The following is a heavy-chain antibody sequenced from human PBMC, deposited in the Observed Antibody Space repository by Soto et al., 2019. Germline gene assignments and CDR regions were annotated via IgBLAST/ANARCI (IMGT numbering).Heavy chain of an antibody. D-gene: IGHD2-2*01. J-gene: IGHJ3*02. V-gene: IGHV3-11*06. CDR2: ISSSSSYT. CDR1: GLTLSDYY. Sequence: KTGGSLRLSCAASGLTLSDYYMSWIRQAPGKGLEGVSYISSSSSYTNYADSVKGRFTISRDNSKNSLYLQMNSLRAEDTAVYYCARYCSSTSCPEGAFDIWGQGTMVTVSS. CDR3: ARYCSSTSCPEGAFDI.